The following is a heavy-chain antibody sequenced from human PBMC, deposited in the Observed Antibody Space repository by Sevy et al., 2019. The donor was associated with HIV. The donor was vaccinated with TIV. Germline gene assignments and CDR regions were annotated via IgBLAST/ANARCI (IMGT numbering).Heavy chain of an antibody. CDR2: ISFDGINK. Sequence: GGSLRLSCAASGFTFSSYGMHWVRQAPGKGLEWLAVISFDGINKYYTDSVKGRFTISRYNSKNTLYLQMNSLRAEDTVIYYCAKDLYMTTVTTHRGGSFDYWGQGTLVTVSS. J-gene: IGHJ4*02. CDR1: GFTFSSYG. CDR3: AKDLYMTTVTTHRGGSFDY. V-gene: IGHV3-30*18. D-gene: IGHD4-17*01.